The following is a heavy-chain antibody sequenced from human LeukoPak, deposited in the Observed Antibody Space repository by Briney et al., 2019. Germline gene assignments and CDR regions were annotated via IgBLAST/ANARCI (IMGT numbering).Heavy chain of an antibody. Sequence: GGSLRLSCAASGFIFSSFGMHWVRQAPGKGLEWVAVISYDGSATHYADSVKGRFTISRDNSKSTLCLQMNSLRAEDTAVYYCAKQLGYCSDGSCYFPYWGQGTLVTVSS. CDR1: GFIFSSFG. V-gene: IGHV3-30*18. D-gene: IGHD2-15*01. CDR2: ISYDGSAT. CDR3: AKQLGYCSDGSCYFPY. J-gene: IGHJ4*02.